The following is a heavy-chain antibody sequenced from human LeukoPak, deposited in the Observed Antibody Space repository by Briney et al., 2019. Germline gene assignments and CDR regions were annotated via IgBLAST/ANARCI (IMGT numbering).Heavy chain of an antibody. V-gene: IGHV1-2*02. CDR1: GYTFTGYY. CDR3: ARDLYEGHDIFTGRLTGDY. Sequence: AASVKVSCKASGYTFTGYYIHWVRQAPGQGLEWMGWINPNSGGTNYGQKFQGRVTVTRDTSISSAYMELSRLRSDDTAVYYCARDLYEGHDIFTGRLTGDYWGQGTLVTVSS. J-gene: IGHJ4*02. D-gene: IGHD3-9*01. CDR2: INPNSGGT.